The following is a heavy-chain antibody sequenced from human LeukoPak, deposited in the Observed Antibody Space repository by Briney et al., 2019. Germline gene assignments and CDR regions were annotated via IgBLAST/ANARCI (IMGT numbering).Heavy chain of an antibody. Sequence: PGRSLRLSCAASGFIFSTYGIHWVRQAPGKGLEWVAVISSDGSNKYYADSVKGRFTISRDNSKNTLYLQMNSLRAEDTAVYYCARDLSPVVRASPMGYWGQGTLVTVSS. V-gene: IGHV3-30*03. D-gene: IGHD3-10*01. CDR1: GFIFSTYG. CDR2: ISSDGSNK. J-gene: IGHJ4*02. CDR3: ARDLSPVVRASPMGY.